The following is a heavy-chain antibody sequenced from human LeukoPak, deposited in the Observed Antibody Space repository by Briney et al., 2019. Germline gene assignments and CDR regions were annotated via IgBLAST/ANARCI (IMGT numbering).Heavy chain of an antibody. CDR2: INSNTGTT. V-gene: IGHV1-18*01. Sequence: SVKVSCKGSGYIFNTNGINWVRQAPGQGLEWMGWINSNTGTTNYAQNFQDRVTMTTDTSTSTAFMELRSLRSDDTAMYYCARDGFQGSRWSNWFDPWGQGTLVIVSS. CDR1: GYIFNTNG. CDR3: ARDGFQGSRWSNWFDP. D-gene: IGHD6-13*01. J-gene: IGHJ5*02.